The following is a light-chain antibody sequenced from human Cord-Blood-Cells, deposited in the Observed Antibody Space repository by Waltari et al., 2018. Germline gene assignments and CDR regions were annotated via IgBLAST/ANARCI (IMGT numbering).Light chain of an antibody. V-gene: IGLV6-57*01. Sequence: NFMLTQPHSVSESPGKTVTISCTRSSGSIASTYVRWYQQRPGSSPTTVIYEDNQRPSGVPDRFSGSIDSSSNSVSLTISGLKTEDEADYYCQSYDSSNVVFGGGTKLTVL. CDR2: EDN. CDR1: SGSIASTY. J-gene: IGLJ2*01. CDR3: QSYDSSNVV.